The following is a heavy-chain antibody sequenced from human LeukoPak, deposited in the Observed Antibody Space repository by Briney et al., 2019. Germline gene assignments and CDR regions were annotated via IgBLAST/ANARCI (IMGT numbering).Heavy chain of an antibody. CDR3: ARQTMVAATRVVNWFDP. D-gene: IGHD2-15*01. J-gene: IGHJ5*02. Sequence: ASVKVSCKTSGYIFGHNGISWVRQAPGQGPEWMGWISAYYGDTKYAQKFQGRVTMTRDTSISTAYMELSRLRSDDTAVYYCARQTMVAATRVVNWFDPWGQGTLVTVSS. CDR1: GYIFGHNG. CDR2: ISAYYGDT. V-gene: IGHV1-18*01.